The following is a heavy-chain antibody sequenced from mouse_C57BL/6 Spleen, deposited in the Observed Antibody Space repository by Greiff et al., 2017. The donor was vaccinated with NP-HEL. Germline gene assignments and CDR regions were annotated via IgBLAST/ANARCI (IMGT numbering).Heavy chain of an antibody. V-gene: IGHV1-82*01. CDR3: ATITTVVVKGY. CDR2: IYPGDGDT. CDR1: GYAFSSSW. D-gene: IGHD1-1*01. J-gene: IGHJ2*01. Sequence: VQLQQSGPELVKPGASVKISCKASGYAFSSSWMNWVKQRPGKGLEWIGRIYPGDGDTNYNGKFKGKATLTADKSSSTAYMQLSSLTSEDSAVDFCATITTVVVKGYWGQGTTLTVSS.